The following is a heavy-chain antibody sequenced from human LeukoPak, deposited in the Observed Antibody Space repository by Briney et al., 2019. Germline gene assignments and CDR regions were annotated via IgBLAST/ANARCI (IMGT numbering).Heavy chain of an antibody. V-gene: IGHV3-30-3*01. Sequence: ISYDGSNKYYADSVKGRFTISRDNSKNTLYLQMNSLRAEDTAVYYCARDRGDGYNTYYFDYWGQGTLVTVFS. CDR2: ISYDGSNK. D-gene: IGHD5-24*01. CDR3: ARDRGDGYNTYYFDY. J-gene: IGHJ4*02.